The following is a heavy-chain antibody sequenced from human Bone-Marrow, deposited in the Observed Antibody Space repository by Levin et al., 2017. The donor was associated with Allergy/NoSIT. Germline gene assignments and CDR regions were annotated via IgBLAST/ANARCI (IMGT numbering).Heavy chain of an antibody. CDR2: IYSVGTT. J-gene: IGHJ4*02. V-gene: IGHV3-53*01. CDR3: TGGQSGVGG. CDR1: GFTVSNNY. D-gene: IGHD3-16*01. Sequence: GGSLRLSCAVSGFTVSNNYMSWVRQAPGAGLEWVSLIYSVGTTYYADSVKGRFTISRDNSRNTLYLQMNSLSAEDTAVYYCTGGQSGVGGWGQGTLVTVSS.